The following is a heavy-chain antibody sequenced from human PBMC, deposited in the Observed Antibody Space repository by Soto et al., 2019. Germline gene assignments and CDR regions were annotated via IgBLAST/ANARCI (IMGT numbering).Heavy chain of an antibody. CDR2: IIPIFGTA. Sequence: SVKVSCKASGGTFSSYAISWVRQAPGQGLEWMGGIIPIFGTANYEQKFQGRVTITADKSTSTAYMELSSLRSEDTAVYYCARVPWFGEFYYYYGMDVWGQGTTVTVSS. CDR1: GGTFSSYA. V-gene: IGHV1-69*06. J-gene: IGHJ6*02. D-gene: IGHD3-10*01. CDR3: ARVPWFGEFYYYYGMDV.